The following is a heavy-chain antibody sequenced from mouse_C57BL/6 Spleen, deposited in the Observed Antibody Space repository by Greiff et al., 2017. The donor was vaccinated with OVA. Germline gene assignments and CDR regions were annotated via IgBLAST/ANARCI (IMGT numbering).Heavy chain of an antibody. CDR2: ISYDGSN. CDR3: ARDYGSSPMDY. Sequence: DVQLQESGPGLVKPSQSLSLTCSVTGYSITSGYYWNWIRQFPGNKLEWMGYISYDGSNNYNPSLKNRISITRDTSKNQFFLKLNSVTTEDTATYYCARDYGSSPMDYWGQGTSVTVSS. CDR1: GYSITSGYY. V-gene: IGHV3-6*01. J-gene: IGHJ4*01. D-gene: IGHD1-1*01.